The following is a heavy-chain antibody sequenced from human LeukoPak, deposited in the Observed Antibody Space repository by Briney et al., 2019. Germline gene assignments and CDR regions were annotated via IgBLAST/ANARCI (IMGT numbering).Heavy chain of an antibody. D-gene: IGHD3-22*01. CDR1: GGSISSSSYY. CDR2: IYYSGST. V-gene: IGHV4-31*03. Sequence: SETLSLTCTVSGGSISSSSYYWSWIRQHPGKGLEWIGYIYYSGSTYYNPSLKSRVTISVDTSKNQFSLKLSSVTAADTAVYYCASLDSSGYTPTSYFDYWGQGTLVTVSS. CDR3: ASLDSSGYTPTSYFDY. J-gene: IGHJ4*02.